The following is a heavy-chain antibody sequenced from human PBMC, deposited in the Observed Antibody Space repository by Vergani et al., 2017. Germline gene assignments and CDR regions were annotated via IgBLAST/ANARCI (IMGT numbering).Heavy chain of an antibody. CDR2: INTNTGNP. CDR1: GGTFSSYA. CDR3: ARPMVRGVIISSAYYYYYCMDV. Sequence: QVQLVQSGAEVKKPGSSVKVSCKASGGTFSSYAMNWVRQAPGQGLEWMGWINTNTGNPTYAQGFTGRFVFSLDTSVSTAYLQISSLKAEDTAVYYCARPMVRGVIISSAYYYYYCMDVWGQGTTVTVSS. V-gene: IGHV7-4-1*02. J-gene: IGHJ6*02. D-gene: IGHD3-10*01.